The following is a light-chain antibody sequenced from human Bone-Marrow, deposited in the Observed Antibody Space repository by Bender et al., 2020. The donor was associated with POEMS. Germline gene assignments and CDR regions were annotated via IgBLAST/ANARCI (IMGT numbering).Light chain of an antibody. CDR2: QDA. J-gene: IGLJ2*01. CDR3: QAWDTSSSLV. Sequence: SYELTQPPSVSVSPGPTAHIACPGDDLGSKFVTRYQQKPAQSPLVVIHQDAKRPSGLPGRFSGSNSGNTATLTIGGTQPMDEADYFCQAWDTSSSLVFGGGTKLTVL. CDR1: DLGSKF. V-gene: IGLV3-1*01.